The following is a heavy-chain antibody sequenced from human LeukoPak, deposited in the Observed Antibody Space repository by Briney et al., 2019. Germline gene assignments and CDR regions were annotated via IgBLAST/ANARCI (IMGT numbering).Heavy chain of an antibody. Sequence: SETLSLTCTVSGGSISSYYWSWIRQPPGKGLEWIGYIYYSGSTNYNPSLKSRVTISVDTSKNQFSLKLSSVTAADTAVYYHARERYCSSTSCYKDPRNWFDPWGQGTLVTVSS. D-gene: IGHD2-2*02. J-gene: IGHJ5*02. V-gene: IGHV4-59*01. CDR2: IYYSGST. CDR1: GGSISSYY. CDR3: ARERYCSSTSCYKDPRNWFDP.